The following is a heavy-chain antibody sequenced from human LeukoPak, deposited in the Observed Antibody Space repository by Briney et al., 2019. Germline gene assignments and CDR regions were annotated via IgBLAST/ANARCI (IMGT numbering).Heavy chain of an antibody. CDR3: AGASGSSGWYAFDF. CDR2: IYSSGST. V-gene: IGHV4-4*07. J-gene: IGHJ4*02. CDR1: GRSISNYY. D-gene: IGHD6-19*01. Sequence: PSETLSLTCTGSGRSISNYYWMWVRQAPGKGLESIGRIYSSGSTNYNPCLKSRVTMSVDTSKNQFSLKLKSVTAADTAVYNCAGASGSSGWYAFDFWGQGTLVTVSS.